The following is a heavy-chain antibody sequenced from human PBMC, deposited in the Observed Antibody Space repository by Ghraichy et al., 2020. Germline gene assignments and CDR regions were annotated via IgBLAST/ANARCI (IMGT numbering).Heavy chain of an antibody. J-gene: IGHJ6*02. CDR2: IKSKTDGGTT. V-gene: IGHV3-15*07. D-gene: IGHD2-2*01. Sequence: GGSLRLSCAASGFTFSNAWMNWVRQAPGKGLEWVGRIKSKTDGGTTDYAAPVKGRFTISRDDSKNTLYLQMNSLKTEDTAVYYCTTPYYCSSTSCYQHYYYYGMDVWGQGTTVTVSS. CDR1: GFTFSNAW. CDR3: TTPYYCSSTSCYQHYYYYGMDV.